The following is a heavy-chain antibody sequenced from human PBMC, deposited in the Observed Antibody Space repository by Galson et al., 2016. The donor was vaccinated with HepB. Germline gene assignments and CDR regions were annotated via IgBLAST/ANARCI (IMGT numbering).Heavy chain of an antibody. CDR3: ARGRSRASSLIIAVGGPVDY. CDR2: ISNDGSKK. J-gene: IGHJ4*02. V-gene: IGHV3-30-3*01. D-gene: IGHD6-19*01. CDR1: GYSFSGYV. Sequence: SLRLSCAGSGYSFSGYVMHWVRQAPGKGLEWVGAISNDGSKKYYADSVKGRFTISRDNSKNTLYLQMASLRVEDTAVFYCARGRSRASSLIIAVGGPVDYWGQGTLVTVSS.